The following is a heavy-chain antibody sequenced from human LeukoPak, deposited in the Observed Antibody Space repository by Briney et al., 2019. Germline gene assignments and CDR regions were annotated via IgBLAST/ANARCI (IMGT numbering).Heavy chain of an antibody. J-gene: IGHJ4*02. D-gene: IGHD5-24*01. Sequence: TSEALSLTCTVSGGSISSYYWSWIRQPPGKGLEWIGYIYYSGRTNYNPSLKSRVTISVDTSKNQFSLKLSSVTAADTAVYYCAGDGYNWNYWGQGTLVTVSS. CDR2: IYYSGRT. V-gene: IGHV4-59*01. CDR3: AGDGYNWNY. CDR1: GGSISSYY.